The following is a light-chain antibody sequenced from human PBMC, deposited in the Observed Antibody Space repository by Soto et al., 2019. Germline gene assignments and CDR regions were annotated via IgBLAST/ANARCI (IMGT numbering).Light chain of an antibody. CDR2: GAS. V-gene: IGKV3-20*01. CDR1: QSVGSN. Sequence: ELVMTHSPATLSVSPCETATLSFSASQSVGSNLAWYQQKPGQAPRLLIYGASSRATGIPDRFSGSGSGTDFTLTISRLEPEDFAVYYCQQYRDSRTFGQGTKVDIK. CDR3: QQYRDSRT. J-gene: IGKJ1*01.